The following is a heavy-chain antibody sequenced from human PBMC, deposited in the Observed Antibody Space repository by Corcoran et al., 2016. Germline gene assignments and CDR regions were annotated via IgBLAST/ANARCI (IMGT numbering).Heavy chain of an antibody. CDR1: GASISSEY. CDR2: IYASGST. Sequence: QVQLQESGPGLVKPSETLSLTCIVSGASISSEYWTWIRQPAEKGLEWIGRIYASGSTDYNPSLKSRVTMSVDTSKNQFSLKLNSVTAADTAVYYCARGVSGSGRFDYWGQGTLVTVSS. J-gene: IGHJ4*02. CDR3: ARGVSGSGRFDY. V-gene: IGHV4-4*07. D-gene: IGHD1-26*01.